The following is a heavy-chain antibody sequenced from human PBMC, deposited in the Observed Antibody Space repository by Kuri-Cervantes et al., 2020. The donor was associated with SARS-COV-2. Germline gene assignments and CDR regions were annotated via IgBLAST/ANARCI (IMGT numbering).Heavy chain of an antibody. CDR3: ARDWGYSYAEGAFDI. CDR2: IYYSGST. Sequence: GSLRLSCTVSGGSISSYYWSWIRQPPGKGLEWIGYIYYSGSTNYNPSLKSRVTISVDTSKNQFSLKLSSVSAADTAVYYCARDWGYSYAEGAFDIWGQGTMVTVSS. V-gene: IGHV4-59*01. D-gene: IGHD5-18*01. J-gene: IGHJ3*02. CDR1: GGSISSYY.